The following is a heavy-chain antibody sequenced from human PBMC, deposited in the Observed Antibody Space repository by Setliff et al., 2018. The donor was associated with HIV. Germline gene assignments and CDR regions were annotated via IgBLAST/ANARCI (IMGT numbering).Heavy chain of an antibody. CDR2: IKQDGSEK. V-gene: IGHV3-7*03. CDR1: GFPFSTYW. CDR3: ASLSSPLDY. J-gene: IGHJ4*02. D-gene: IGHD6-19*01. Sequence: TGGSLRLSCVASGFPFSTYWMSWVRQAPGKGLEWVANIKQDGSEKHYADSVKGRLTISRDNAKNSLYLQMDSLRVEDTAVYYCASLSSPLDYWGQGTLVTVSS.